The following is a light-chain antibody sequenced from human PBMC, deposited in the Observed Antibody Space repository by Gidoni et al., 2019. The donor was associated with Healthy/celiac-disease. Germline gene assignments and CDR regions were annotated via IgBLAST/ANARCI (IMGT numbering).Light chain of an antibody. CDR1: QSVSSSY. CDR2: AAS. Sequence: EIVLTQSPGTLSLSPGERATLSCRASQSVSSSYLAWYQQKPGQAPRLLIYAASSRATGIPDRFSSSGSGTDFTLTISRLEPEDFAVYYCQQYGSSPMCSFGQGTKVEIK. V-gene: IGKV3-20*01. J-gene: IGKJ2*04. CDR3: QQYGSSPMCS.